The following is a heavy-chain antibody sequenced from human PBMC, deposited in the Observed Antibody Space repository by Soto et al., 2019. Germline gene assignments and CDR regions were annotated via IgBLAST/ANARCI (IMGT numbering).Heavy chain of an antibody. D-gene: IGHD1-1*01. CDR2: MNPNSGNT. CDR3: ARETTGTTSMDV. Sequence: QVQLVQSGAEVKKPGASVKVSCKASGYTFTSYDINWVRQATGQGLEWMGCMNPNSGNTGYAQKFKGRVTMPRTTSISTAYMELSSLRSEDTAVYYCARETTGTTSMDVGVQGTTVSVSS. J-gene: IGHJ6*02. V-gene: IGHV1-8*01. CDR1: GYTFTSYD.